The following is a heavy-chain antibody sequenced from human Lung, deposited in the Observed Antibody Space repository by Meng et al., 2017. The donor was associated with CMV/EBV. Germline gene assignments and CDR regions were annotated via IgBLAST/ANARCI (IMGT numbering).Heavy chain of an antibody. J-gene: IGHJ6*02. CDR1: GYTFTGYY. Sequence: VSVKVSCKASGYTFTGYYMHWVRQAPGQGLEWMGWINPNSGGTNYAQKFQGRVTMTRDTSNSTAYMELSRLRSDDTAVYYCARGYCSRTSCPTVMDVWGQGTTVTVSS. CDR3: ARGYCSRTSCPTVMDV. V-gene: IGHV1-2*02. D-gene: IGHD2-2*01. CDR2: INPNSGGT.